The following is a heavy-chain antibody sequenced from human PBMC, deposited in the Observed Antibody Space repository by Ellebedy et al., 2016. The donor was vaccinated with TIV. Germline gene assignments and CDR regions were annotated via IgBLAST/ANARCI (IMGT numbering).Heavy chain of an antibody. V-gene: IGHV3-7*01. CDR1: GFTFSSYW. CDR2: LKHDGSEK. Sequence: PGGSLRLSCAASGFTFSSYWMSWVRQAPGKGLEWVANLKHDGSEKYYVDSVKGRFTISRDNAGNSLFLQMNSLTTDDTAIYYCARDRPSSATAPSDYYYYMDVWGKGTTVTVSS. CDR3: ARDRPSSATAPSDYYYYMDV. J-gene: IGHJ6*03. D-gene: IGHD3-10*01.